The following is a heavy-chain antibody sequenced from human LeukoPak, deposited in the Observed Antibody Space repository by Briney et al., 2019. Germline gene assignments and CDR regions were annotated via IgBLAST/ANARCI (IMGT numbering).Heavy chain of an antibody. CDR3: ARGLRGSPAFDY. D-gene: IGHD2-2*01. J-gene: IGHJ4*02. Sequence: ASVKVSCKASGYTFTSYYINWVRQATGQGLEWMGWINPNSGGTNYAQKFQGRVTMSRDTSISTAYMELSRLRSDDTAVYYCARGLRGSPAFDYWGQGTLVTVSS. V-gene: IGHV1-2*02. CDR1: GYTFTSYY. CDR2: INPNSGGT.